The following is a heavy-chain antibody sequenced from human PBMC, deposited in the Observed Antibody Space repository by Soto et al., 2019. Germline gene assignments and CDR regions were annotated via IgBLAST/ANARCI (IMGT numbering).Heavy chain of an antibody. D-gene: IGHD6-13*01. CDR3: ARDLEAADVFDF. J-gene: IGHJ3*01. Sequence: EVHLVESGRDLVKPGGSLRLSCAVSGFTFNNYNMNWVRQAPGKGLEWVASIGSRGSSYRYYADPVKGRFTISRDIANNSLYLQMNSLRVDDTGLYYCARDLEAADVFDFWGQGTMVTVSS. CDR2: IGSRGSSYR. CDR1: GFTFNNYN. V-gene: IGHV3-21*06.